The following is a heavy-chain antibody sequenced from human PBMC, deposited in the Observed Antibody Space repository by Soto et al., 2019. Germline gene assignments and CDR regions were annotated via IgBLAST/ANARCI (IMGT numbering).Heavy chain of an antibody. Sequence: TGGSLRLSCAASGFTFSSYAMSWVRQAPGKGLEWVSAISGSGGSTYYADSVKGRFTISRDNSKNTLYLQMNSLRAEDTAVYYCAKGQSSWYRDYYYYGMDVWGQGTTVTVSS. CDR2: ISGSGGST. CDR1: GFTFSSYA. J-gene: IGHJ6*02. CDR3: AKGQSSWYRDYYYYGMDV. D-gene: IGHD6-13*01. V-gene: IGHV3-23*01.